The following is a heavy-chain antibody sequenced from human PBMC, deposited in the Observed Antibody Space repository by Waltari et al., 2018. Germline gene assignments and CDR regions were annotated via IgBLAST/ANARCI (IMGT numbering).Heavy chain of an antibody. Sequence: QVQLVQTGAEVNKPGASVKVSCKASVYTFTGTYMHWFRQAPGQGLEWMGRINPNSGGTNYAQKFQGRVTMTRDTSISTAYMELSRLRSDDTAVYYCARDWGDFWSGYPNWFDPWGQGTLVTVSS. V-gene: IGHV1-2*06. D-gene: IGHD3-3*01. J-gene: IGHJ5*02. CDR3: ARDWGDFWSGYPNWFDP. CDR2: INPNSGGT. CDR1: VYTFTGTY.